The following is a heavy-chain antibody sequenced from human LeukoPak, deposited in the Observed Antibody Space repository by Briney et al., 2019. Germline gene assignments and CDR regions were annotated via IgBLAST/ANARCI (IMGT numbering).Heavy chain of an antibody. CDR1: GGSISSGGYS. CDR3: ARRAPYSYEWSTLDY. J-gene: IGHJ4*02. CDR2: IYHSGST. D-gene: IGHD5-18*01. V-gene: IGHV4-30-2*01. Sequence: PSETLSLTCAVSGGSISSGGYSWSWIRQPPGKGLEWIGYIYHSGSTYYNPSLKSRVTISVDRSKNQFSLKLSSVTAADTAVYYCARRAPYSYEWSTLDYWGQGTLVTVSS.